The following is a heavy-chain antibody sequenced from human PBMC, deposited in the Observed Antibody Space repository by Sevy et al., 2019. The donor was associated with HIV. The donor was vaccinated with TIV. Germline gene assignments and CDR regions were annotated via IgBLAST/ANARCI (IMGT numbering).Heavy chain of an antibody. J-gene: IGHJ3*02. CDR2: IIPIFGTA. V-gene: IGHV1-69*06. CDR1: GGTFSSYA. D-gene: IGHD3-10*01. CDR3: ARGARDLLWFGELSIAFDI. Sequence: ASVKVSCKASGGTFSSYAISWVRQAPGQGLEWMGGIIPIFGTANYAQKFQGRVTITADKSTSTAYMELSSLRSEDTAVYYWARGARDLLWFGELSIAFDIWGQGTMVTVSS.